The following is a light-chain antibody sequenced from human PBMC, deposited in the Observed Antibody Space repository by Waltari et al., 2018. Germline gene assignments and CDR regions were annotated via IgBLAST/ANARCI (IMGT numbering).Light chain of an antibody. J-gene: IGLJ2*01. CDR3: YSAPANNQGI. CDR2: QDT. V-gene: IGLV3-27*01. Sequence: SYELTQPSSVSVSPGQTARITCSGDLLADRYVRWFQQKPGQAPRLLIYQDTDRPSGIPERFSGSRSGTTVTLTISVAQADDEADFYCYSAPANNQGIFGGGTKLTVL. CDR1: LLADRY.